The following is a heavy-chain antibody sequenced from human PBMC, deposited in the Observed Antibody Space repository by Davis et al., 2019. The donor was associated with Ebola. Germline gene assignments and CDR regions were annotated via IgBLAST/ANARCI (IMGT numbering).Heavy chain of an antibody. CDR2: INTNTGNP. CDR3: ATLPDV. Sequence: AASVTVSCKASGYRFTTYGMHWVRQAPGHGLEWMGWINTNTGNPTYAKGFTGRFVFSLDTSVNMAYLLINSLKTEDAAVYYCATLPDVWGQGTLVTVSS. J-gene: IGHJ3*01. CDR1: GYRFTTYG. V-gene: IGHV7-4-1*04.